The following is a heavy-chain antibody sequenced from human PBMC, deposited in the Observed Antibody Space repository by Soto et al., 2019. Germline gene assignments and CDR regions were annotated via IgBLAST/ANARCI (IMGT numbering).Heavy chain of an antibody. CDR1: GFSLSTSGVG. Sequence: QITLKESGPTLVKPTETLTLTCTFSGFSLSTSGVGVGWIRQPPGKALEWLAIIYWNDENYYSPSLNSRLTITKDTSENQVVLTMTNLDPVDTATYYCAHRRVAVGFSYWGQGTLVTVSS. CDR3: AHRRVAVGFSY. CDR2: IYWNDEN. D-gene: IGHD1-26*01. V-gene: IGHV2-5*01. J-gene: IGHJ4*02.